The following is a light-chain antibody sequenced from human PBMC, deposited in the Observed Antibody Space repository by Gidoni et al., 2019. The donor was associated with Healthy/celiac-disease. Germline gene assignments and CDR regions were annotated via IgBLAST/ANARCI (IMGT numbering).Light chain of an antibody. CDR1: PSISSY. V-gene: IGKV1-39*01. J-gene: IGKJ4*01. Sequence: DIQMTQSPSSLSASVGDRVTITCRASPSISSYLNWYQQKPGKAPKLLIYAASSLQSGVPSRFSGSGSGTDFTLTISSLQPEDVATYYCQQCYSTPPTFGGGTKVEIK. CDR3: QQCYSTPPT. CDR2: AAS.